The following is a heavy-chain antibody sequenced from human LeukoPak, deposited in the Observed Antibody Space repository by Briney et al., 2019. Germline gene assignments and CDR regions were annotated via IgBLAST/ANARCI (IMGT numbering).Heavy chain of an antibody. Sequence: PGGSLGLSCAVTGFTFSSYSMTWVRQAPGKGLEWVSYISSSSSTIYYADSVKGRFTISRDNAKNSLSLQMNSLRAEDTAVYSCARGPSGIATDWGQGTLVSVSS. CDR1: GFTFSSYS. V-gene: IGHV3-48*01. CDR3: ARGPSGIATD. D-gene: IGHD6-13*01. CDR2: ISSSSSTI. J-gene: IGHJ4*02.